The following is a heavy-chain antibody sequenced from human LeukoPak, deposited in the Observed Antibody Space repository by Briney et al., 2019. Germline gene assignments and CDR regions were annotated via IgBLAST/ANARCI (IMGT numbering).Heavy chain of an antibody. V-gene: IGHV3-23*01. CDR1: GFTFSSYW. D-gene: IGHD3-22*01. CDR2: IRGSGGST. CDR3: AKGIDTTGYYPFDY. Sequence: GGSLRLSCAASGFTFSSYWMHWVRQAPGKGLEWVSAIRGSGGSTYYADSVKGRFTISRDSSKNTLFLQMNSLRAEDTAVYYCAKGIDTTGYYPFDYWGQGTLVTVSS. J-gene: IGHJ4*02.